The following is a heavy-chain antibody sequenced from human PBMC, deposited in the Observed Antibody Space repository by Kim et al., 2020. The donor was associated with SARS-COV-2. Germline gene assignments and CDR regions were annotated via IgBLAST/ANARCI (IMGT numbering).Heavy chain of an antibody. CDR1: GGSLSSSSYY. CDR3: ARHKRYSSGWDLAFYY. Sequence: SETLSLTCTVSGGSLSSSSYYWGWIRQPPGKGLEWLGTTYDSGNTYYNPSLKSRVTISVDTSKNQFSLKLGSVTAADTAVYYCARHKRYSSGWDLAFYY. CDR2: TYDSGNT. V-gene: IGHV4-39*01. J-gene: IGHJ6*01. D-gene: IGHD6-19*01.